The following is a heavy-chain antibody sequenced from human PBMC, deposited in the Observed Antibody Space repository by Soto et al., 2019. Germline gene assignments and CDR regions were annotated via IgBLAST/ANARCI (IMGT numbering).Heavy chain of an antibody. CDR2: ISSSSSYT. V-gene: IGHV3-11*06. CDR3: ATAGRSLLNFDY. J-gene: IGHJ4*01. CDR1: GFTFSDYY. Sequence: GGSLRLSCAASGFTFSDYYMTWIRQAPGKGLEWVSFISSSSSYTNYADSVQGRFTISRDNAKNSLYLQMNSRRAEDPAVYYCATAGRSLLNFDYWGQGTLVTVSS. D-gene: IGHD4-17*01.